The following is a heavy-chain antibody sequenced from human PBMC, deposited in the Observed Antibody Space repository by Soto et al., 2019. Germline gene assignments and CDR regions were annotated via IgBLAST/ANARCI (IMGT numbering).Heavy chain of an antibody. CDR1: GFTFSSYG. CDR2: ISYDGSNK. V-gene: IGHV3-30*18. J-gene: IGHJ4*02. Sequence: QVQLVESGGGVVQPGRSLRLSCAASGFTFSSYGMHWVRQAPGKGLEWVAVISYDGSNKYYADSVKGRFTISRDNSKNTLYLQMNSLRAEDTAVYYCAKEGPGAAYWGQGTLVTVSS. D-gene: IGHD2-15*01. CDR3: AKEGPGAAY.